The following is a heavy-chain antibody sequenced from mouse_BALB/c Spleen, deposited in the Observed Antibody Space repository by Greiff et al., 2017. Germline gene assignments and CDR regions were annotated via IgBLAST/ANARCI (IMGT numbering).Heavy chain of an antibody. CDR1: GYSITSDYA. CDR3: ASPSFGNYYAMDY. Sequence: EVKLVESGPGLVKPSQSLSLTCTVTGYSITSDYAWNWIRQFPGNKLEWMGYISYSGSTSYNPSLKSRISITRDTSKNQFFLQLNSVTTEDTATYYCASPSFGNYYAMDYWGQGTSVTVSS. V-gene: IGHV3-2*02. D-gene: IGHD2-10*01. J-gene: IGHJ4*01. CDR2: ISYSGST.